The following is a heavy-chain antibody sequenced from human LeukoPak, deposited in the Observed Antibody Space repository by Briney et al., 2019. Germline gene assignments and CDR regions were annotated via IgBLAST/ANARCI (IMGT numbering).Heavy chain of an antibody. D-gene: IGHD6-13*01. CDR3: ARASITGYRIVDY. J-gene: IGHJ4*02. CDR1: GGSISSYY. V-gene: IGHV4-59*01. Sequence: SETLSLTCTVSGGSISSYYWSWIRQPPGKGLEWIGYIYYSGSTNYNPSLKSRVTISVDTSKNQFSLKLSSVTAADTAVYYCARASITGYRIVDYWGQGTLVTVSS. CDR2: IYYSGST.